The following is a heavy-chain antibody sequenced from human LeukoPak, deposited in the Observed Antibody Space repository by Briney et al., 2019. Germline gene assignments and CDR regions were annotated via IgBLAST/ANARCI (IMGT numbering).Heavy chain of an antibody. CDR3: ARPYCNSGSCYGNWYFDL. D-gene: IGHD2-15*01. Sequence: GESLKISCKGSGYIFTSYWIGWVRQMPGKGLGWMGIIYPGDSDTRYSPSFQGQVTISVDKSISTAYLQWSSLKASDTAMYYCARPYCNSGSCYGNWYFDLWGRGTLVTVSS. J-gene: IGHJ2*01. CDR2: IYPGDSDT. CDR1: GYIFTSYW. V-gene: IGHV5-51*01.